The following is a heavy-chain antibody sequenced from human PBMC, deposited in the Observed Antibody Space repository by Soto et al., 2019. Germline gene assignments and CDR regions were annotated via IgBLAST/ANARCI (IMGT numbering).Heavy chain of an antibody. V-gene: IGHV3-74*01. CDR2: IKSDGTVT. J-gene: IGHJ4*02. Sequence: GGSLRLSCVVSGITFSTYRMHWVRQAPGKGLVWVSHIKSDGTVTHFTHFVRGGFLISRDNAKNTLFLQMNSLRAEDTAVYYCARENYDFWSGYYLDYWGQGTLVTVSS. CDR3: ARENYDFWSGYYLDY. D-gene: IGHD3-3*01. CDR1: GITFSTYR.